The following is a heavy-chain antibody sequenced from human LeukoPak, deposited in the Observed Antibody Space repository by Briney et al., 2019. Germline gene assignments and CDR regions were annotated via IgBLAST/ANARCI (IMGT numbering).Heavy chain of an antibody. CDR1: GFTFSSYA. D-gene: IGHD3-3*01. CDR2: IGGSGGST. Sequence: GGSLRLSCAASGFTFSSYAMSWVRQAPGKGLEWVSAIGGSGGSTYYADSVKGRFTISRDNSKNTLYLQMNSLRAEDTAVYYCAKVCVNFWSGYSFDPWGQGTLVTVSS. V-gene: IGHV3-23*01. J-gene: IGHJ5*02. CDR3: AKVCVNFWSGYSFDP.